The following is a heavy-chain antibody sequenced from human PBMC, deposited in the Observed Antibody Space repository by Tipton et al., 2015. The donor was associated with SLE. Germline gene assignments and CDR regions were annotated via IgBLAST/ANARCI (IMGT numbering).Heavy chain of an antibody. CDR2: IYHSGSS. J-gene: IGHJ4*02. CDR1: GGSINSGGYY. Sequence: TLSLTCSVSGGSINSGGYYWSWIRQHPGKGLEWIGYIYHSGSSDSNPSLKSRVTISIDRSRNQFSLKLSSVTAADTAVYYCARVITFGGVLDYWGQGALVTVSS. D-gene: IGHD3-16*01. CDR3: ARVITFGGVLDY. V-gene: IGHV4-31*03.